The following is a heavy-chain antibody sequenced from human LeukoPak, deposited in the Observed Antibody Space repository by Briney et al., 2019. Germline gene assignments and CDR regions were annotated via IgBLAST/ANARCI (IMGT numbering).Heavy chain of an antibody. Sequence: PGGSLRLSCAASGFTFSSYGMHWVRQAPGKGLEWVAVISYDGSNKYYADSVKGRFTISRDNSKNTLYLQMNSLRAEDTAVYYCAKDPPITMIVVVLPDYWGQGTLVTVSS. V-gene: IGHV3-30*18. CDR2: ISYDGSNK. D-gene: IGHD3-22*01. J-gene: IGHJ4*02. CDR3: AKDPPITMIVVVLPDY. CDR1: GFTFSSYG.